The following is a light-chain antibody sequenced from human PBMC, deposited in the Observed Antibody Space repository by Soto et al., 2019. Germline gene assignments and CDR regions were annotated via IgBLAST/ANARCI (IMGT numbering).Light chain of an antibody. CDR1: SSDVGGYDF. CDR2: DVS. CDR3: FSYAGSRV. V-gene: IGLV2-11*01. Sequence: QSALTQPASVSGSPGQSITISCTGTSSDVGGYDFVSWYQQHPGKAPKLMIYDVSKRPSGVPDRFSGSKSGNTASLTISGLQAEDEANYYCFSYAGSRVFGGGTKLTVL. J-gene: IGLJ3*02.